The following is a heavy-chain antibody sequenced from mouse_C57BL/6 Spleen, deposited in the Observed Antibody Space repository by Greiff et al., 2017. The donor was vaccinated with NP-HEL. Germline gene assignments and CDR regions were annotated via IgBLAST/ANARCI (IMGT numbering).Heavy chain of an antibody. CDR3: ARSGGDYYGSSPFYYARDY. CDR2: IDPSDSYT. D-gene: IGHD1-1*01. V-gene: IGHV1-69*01. CDR1: GYTFTSYW. J-gene: IGHJ4*01. Sequence: QVQLQQPGAELVMPGASVKLSCKASGYTFTSYWMHWVKQRPGQGLEWIGEIDPSDSYTNYNQKFKGKSTLTVDKSSSTAYMQLSSLTSEDSAVYYCARSGGDYYGSSPFYYARDYWGQGTSVTVSS.